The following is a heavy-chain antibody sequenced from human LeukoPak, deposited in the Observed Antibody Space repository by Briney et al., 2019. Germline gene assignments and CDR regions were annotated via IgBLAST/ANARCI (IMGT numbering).Heavy chain of an antibody. V-gene: IGHV4-59*08. CDR2: IYYSGST. CDR1: GGSISSYY. D-gene: IGHD6-13*01. J-gene: IGHJ6*02. Sequence: SETLSLTCTVSGGSISSYYRSWIRQPPGKGLEWIGYIYYSGSTNYNPSLKSRVTISVDTSKNQFSLKLSSVTAADTAVYYCARHRSYSSSWYRNYYYYYGMDVWGQGTTVTVSS. CDR3: ARHRSYSSSWYRNYYYYYGMDV.